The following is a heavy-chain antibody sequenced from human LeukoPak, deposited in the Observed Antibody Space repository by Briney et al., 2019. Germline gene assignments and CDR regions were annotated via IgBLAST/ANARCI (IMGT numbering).Heavy chain of an antibody. D-gene: IGHD1-26*01. CDR2: ISSDGGRT. Sequence: GGSLRLYCSASGFTFSSFAMFWVRQAPGKGLEYVSGISSDGGRTNYADSVKARFTISRDNSKVTLYLQMTSLRPEDTAIYYCVKDPSGNYFYFDYRGQGTLVTVSS. CDR3: VKDPSGNYFYFDY. J-gene: IGHJ4*02. V-gene: IGHV3-64D*09. CDR1: GFTFSSFA.